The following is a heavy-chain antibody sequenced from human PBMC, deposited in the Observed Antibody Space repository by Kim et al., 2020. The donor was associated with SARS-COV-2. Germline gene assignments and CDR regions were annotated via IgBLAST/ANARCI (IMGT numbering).Heavy chain of an antibody. D-gene: IGHD6-13*01. J-gene: IGHJ3*02. CDR3: ASRQQRGAFDI. V-gene: IGHV3-21*01. Sequence: YYADSVKGRFTISRDNAKNALYLQMNSLRAEDTAVYYCASRQQRGAFDIWGQGTMVTVSS.